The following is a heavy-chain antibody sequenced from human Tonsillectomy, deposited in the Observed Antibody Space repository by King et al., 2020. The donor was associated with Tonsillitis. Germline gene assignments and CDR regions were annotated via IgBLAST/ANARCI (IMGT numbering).Heavy chain of an antibody. V-gene: IGHV3-74*01. CDR3: ARYLHYGDYFCYYYYGMDV. CDR2: INSDGSST. Sequence: VQLVESGGGLVQRGGSLRLSCAVSGFTFSSYWMHWVRQAPGKGRVWVSRINSDGSSTSYADSVKGRFTISRDNAKNTLYLQMNSLRAEDTAVYYCARYLHYGDYFCYYYYGMDVWGQGTTVTVSS. CDR1: GFTFSSYW. J-gene: IGHJ6*02. D-gene: IGHD4-17*01.